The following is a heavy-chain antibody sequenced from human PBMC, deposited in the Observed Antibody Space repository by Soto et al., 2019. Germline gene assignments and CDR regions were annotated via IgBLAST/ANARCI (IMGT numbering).Heavy chain of an antibody. CDR3: AASGPPGHIVVVPAAISFDY. V-gene: IGHV4-30-2*01. J-gene: IGHJ4*02. CDR2: IYHSGST. Sequence: PSETLSLTCAVSGGSISSGGYPWSWIRQPPGKGLEWIGYIYHSGSTYYNPSLKSRVTISVDRSKNQFSLKLSSVTAADTAVYYCAASGPPGHIVVVPAAISFDYWGQGTLVTVSS. D-gene: IGHD2-2*01. CDR1: GGSISSGGYP.